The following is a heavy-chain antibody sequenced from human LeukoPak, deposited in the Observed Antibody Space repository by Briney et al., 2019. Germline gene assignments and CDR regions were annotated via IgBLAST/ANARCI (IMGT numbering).Heavy chain of an antibody. Sequence: GGSLRLSCEASGFTFNSYWMIWVRQAPGKGLEWVAKIKEDGSEKYYVDSVKGRFTISRDNAKTSLFLQLNSLRAEDTAVYYCARDLWGITGDTYGRGIDYWGQGTLVTVSS. CDR3: ARDLWGITGDTYGRGIDY. J-gene: IGHJ4*02. D-gene: IGHD5-18*01. CDR2: IKEDGSEK. V-gene: IGHV3-7*01. CDR1: GFTFNSYW.